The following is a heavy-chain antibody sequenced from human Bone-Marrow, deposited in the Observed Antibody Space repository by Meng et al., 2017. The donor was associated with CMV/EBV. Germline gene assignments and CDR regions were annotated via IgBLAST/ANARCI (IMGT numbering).Heavy chain of an antibody. CDR3: AKGRVAPAALDAFDI. CDR1: GFTFDDYG. Sequence: GESLKISCAASGFTFDDYGMSWVRQAPGKGLEWVSGINWNGGSTGYADSVKGRFTISRDNAKNSLYLEMNSLRAEDTAVYYCAKGRVAPAALDAFDIWGQGTMVTVSS. CDR2: INWNGGST. J-gene: IGHJ3*02. D-gene: IGHD2-2*01. V-gene: IGHV3-20*04.